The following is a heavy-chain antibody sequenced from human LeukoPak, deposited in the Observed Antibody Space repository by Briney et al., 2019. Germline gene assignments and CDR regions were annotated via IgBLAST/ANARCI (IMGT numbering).Heavy chain of an antibody. D-gene: IGHD3-10*01. V-gene: IGHV3-53*01. CDR1: GFNVSVNY. CDR3: ARAPHALWFGGGAFDY. Sequence: GGSLRLSCAASGFNVSVNYMSWVRQAPGKGLEWLSVIYSTAITAYADSVKGRFTISRDNSKNTLAPQMNSLRVEDTAVYYCARAPHALWFGGGAFDYWGQGTLVTDSS. J-gene: IGHJ4*02. CDR2: IYSTAIT.